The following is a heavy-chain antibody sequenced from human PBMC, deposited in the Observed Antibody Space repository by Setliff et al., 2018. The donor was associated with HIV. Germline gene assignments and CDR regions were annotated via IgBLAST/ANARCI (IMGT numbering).Heavy chain of an antibody. D-gene: IGHD1-26*01. CDR2: SNPNSGGT. V-gene: IGHV1-2*02. CDR3: ARDKWELLTSFYYYYGMDV. Sequence: ASVKVSCKASGNTFTGYYIHWVRQAPGQGLEWMGWSNPNSGGTNYAQKLQGRVTMTTDTSTSTAYMELRSLRSDDTAVYYCARDKWELLTSFYYYYGMDVWGQGTTVTVSS. J-gene: IGHJ6*02. CDR1: GNTFTGYY.